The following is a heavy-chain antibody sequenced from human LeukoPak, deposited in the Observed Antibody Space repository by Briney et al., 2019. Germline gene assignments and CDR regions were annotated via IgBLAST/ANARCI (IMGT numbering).Heavy chain of an antibody. CDR3: ARDDYRGVTNFDP. V-gene: IGHV4-59*01. Sequence: ETLSLTCTASGGSISPYFWSWIRQPPGKGLEWIGYISYTGNTNYNPSLKSRVTISVDTSRNQFSLQLTSVTAADTAVYYCARDDYRGVTNFDPRGQGTLVTVSS. D-gene: IGHD3-10*01. J-gene: IGHJ5*02. CDR1: GGSISPYF. CDR2: ISYTGNT.